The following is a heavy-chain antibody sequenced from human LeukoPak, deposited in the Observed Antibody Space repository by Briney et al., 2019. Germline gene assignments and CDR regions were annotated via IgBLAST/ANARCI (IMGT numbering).Heavy chain of an antibody. D-gene: IGHD2-2*02. CDR1: GRSISSYY. CDR3: ARVGCSSTSCSTNYGMDV. J-gene: IGHJ6*02. CDR2: LYYSGST. V-gene: IGHV4-59*01. Sequence: AETLSLTCTVSGRSISSYYGSWIAQPRGKGLEWSGHLYYSGSTNYNPSLKSRVTISVDTSKKQFSLKVSSVTAADTAVYYCARVGCSSTSCSTNYGMDVWGQGTTVTVSS.